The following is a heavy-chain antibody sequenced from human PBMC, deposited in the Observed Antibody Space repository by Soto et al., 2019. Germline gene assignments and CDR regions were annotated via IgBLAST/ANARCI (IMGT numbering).Heavy chain of an antibody. CDR2: ISYDGSNK. D-gene: IGHD2-15*01. Sequence: LRLSCAASGFTFSSYGMHWVRQAPGKGLEWVAVISYDGSNKYYADSVKGRFTISRDNSKNTLYLQMNSLRAEDTAVYYCAKDGYCSGGSCFKRTGAFDIWGQGTMVTVSS. CDR1: GFTFSSYG. V-gene: IGHV3-30*18. J-gene: IGHJ3*02. CDR3: AKDGYCSGGSCFKRTGAFDI.